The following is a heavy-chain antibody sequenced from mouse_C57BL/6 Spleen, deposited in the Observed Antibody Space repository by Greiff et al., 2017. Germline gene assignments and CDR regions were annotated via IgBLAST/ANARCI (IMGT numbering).Heavy chain of an antibody. CDR1: GFTFSSYG. D-gene: IGHD2-3*01. CDR3: ARPHDGYFWFAY. Sequence: EVQRVESGGDLVKPGGSLKLSCAASGFTFSSYGMSWVRQTPDKRLEWVATISSGGSYTYYPDSVKGRFTISRDNAKNTLYLQMSSLKSEDTAMYYCARPHDGYFWFAYWGQGTLVTVSA. V-gene: IGHV5-6*01. CDR2: ISSGGSYT. J-gene: IGHJ3*01.